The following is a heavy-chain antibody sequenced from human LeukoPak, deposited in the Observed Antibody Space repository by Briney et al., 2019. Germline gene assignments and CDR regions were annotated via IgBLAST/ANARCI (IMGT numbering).Heavy chain of an antibody. J-gene: IGHJ4*02. V-gene: IGHV4-30-4*01. D-gene: IGHD2-15*01. Sequence: SETLSLTCTVSGGSISSGDYYWSWIRQPPGTGLEWIGYIYYSGSTYYNSSLKSRVTISIDTSKNQFSLKLSSVTAADTAVYYCAREKCSGGICYSGFDCWGQGTLVTVSS. CDR3: AREKCSGGICYSGFDC. CDR2: IYYSGST. CDR1: GGSISSGDYY.